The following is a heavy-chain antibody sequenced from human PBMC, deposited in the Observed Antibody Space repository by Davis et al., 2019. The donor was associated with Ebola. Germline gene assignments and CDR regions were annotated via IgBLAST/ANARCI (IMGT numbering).Heavy chain of an antibody. Sequence: GESLEISCKGSGYGFTRYWIGWVRQMPGKGLEWMGIIYPGDSDTRYSPSVLGQVTISADKSLSTAYLQWSSLKASDTAMYYCARQSGSGSFTPDDAFDIWGQGTMVTVSS. J-gene: IGHJ3*02. D-gene: IGHD1-26*01. CDR3: ARQSGSGSFTPDDAFDI. CDR2: IYPGDSDT. CDR1: GYGFTRYW. V-gene: IGHV5-51*01.